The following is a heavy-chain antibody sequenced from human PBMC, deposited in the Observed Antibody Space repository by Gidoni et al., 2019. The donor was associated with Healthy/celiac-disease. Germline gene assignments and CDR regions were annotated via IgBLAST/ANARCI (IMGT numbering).Heavy chain of an antibody. D-gene: IGHD2-2*01. CDR1: GFTFDYYT. CDR3: AKGGGVVVPAYHPFDY. V-gene: IGHV3-43*01. CDR2: ISWDGGST. Sequence: EVQLVESGGVVVQPGGSLRLSCAASGFTFDYYTMPWVRQAPGKGLEWFSLISWDGGSTYYADSVKGRFTISRDNSKNSLYLQMNSLRTEDTALYYCAKGGGVVVPAYHPFDYWGQGTLVTVSS. J-gene: IGHJ4*02.